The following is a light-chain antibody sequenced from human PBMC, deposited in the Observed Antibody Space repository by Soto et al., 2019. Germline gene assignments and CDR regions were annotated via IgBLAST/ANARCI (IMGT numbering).Light chain of an antibody. CDR2: AAS. V-gene: IGKV1-5*01. J-gene: IGKJ4*01. Sequence: DIQMTQSPSTLSASVGDRVTITCRASQSINSWLAWYQQKPGKAPKRLIYAASSLQSGVPSRFSGSGSGTDFTLTISRLEPEDFAVYYCQQYGSSPLTFGGGTKVDIK. CDR1: QSINSW. CDR3: QQYGSSPLT.